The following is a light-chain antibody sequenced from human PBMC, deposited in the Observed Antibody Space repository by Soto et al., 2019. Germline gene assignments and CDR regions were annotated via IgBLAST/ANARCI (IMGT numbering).Light chain of an antibody. Sequence: DIQMTQSPTSLAASVGDRVTITCRASESVSKYVNWYQQKPGKAPNLLIYAASSLHIGVPSRFSGSGYGTDFNLTINSLQPEDFATYYCQQSYSAPQYTFGQGTKLEIK. J-gene: IGKJ2*01. CDR3: QQSYSAPQYT. CDR2: AAS. CDR1: ESVSKY. V-gene: IGKV1-39*01.